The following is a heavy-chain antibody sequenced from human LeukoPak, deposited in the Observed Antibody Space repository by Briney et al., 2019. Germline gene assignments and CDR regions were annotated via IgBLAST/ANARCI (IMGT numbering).Heavy chain of an antibody. CDR1: GGSISSSAYC. J-gene: IGHJ4*02. Sequence: SETLSLTCTVSGGSISSSAYCWGWLRQPPGKGLEWIGSIYYSGSTSYNPSLMSRVTVSVDASRSQFFLELNSVTAADTAVYYCARYPPGYFDYWGQGTLVTVSS. CDR2: IYYSGST. V-gene: IGHV4-39*01. CDR3: ARYPPGYFDY.